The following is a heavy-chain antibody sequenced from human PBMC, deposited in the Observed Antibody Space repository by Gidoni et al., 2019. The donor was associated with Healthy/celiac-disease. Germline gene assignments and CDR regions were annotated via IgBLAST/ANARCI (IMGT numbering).Heavy chain of an antibody. CDR1: GGSSRGYD. CDR2: INHSGST. CDR3: ARGERGLVGFYYYYGMDV. V-gene: IGHV4-34*01. J-gene: IGHJ6*02. Sequence: QVQLQHWVAGLLTPSEPLSLTCAVSGGSSRGYDWSWLRQPPGKGLDWIGEINHSGSTTYIPALKSRVTISVDTSKNQFSLKLSSVSAADTAVYYCARGERGLVGFYYYYGMDVWGQGTTVTVSS. D-gene: IGHD6-19*01.